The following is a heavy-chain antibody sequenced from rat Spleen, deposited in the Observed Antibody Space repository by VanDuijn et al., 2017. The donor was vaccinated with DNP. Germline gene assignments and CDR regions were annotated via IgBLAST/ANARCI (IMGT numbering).Heavy chain of an antibody. CDR1: GFTFNSYW. J-gene: IGHJ2*01. CDR3: ARDAGGPFDY. Sequence: EVQLVESGGGLVQPGRSLRLSCVASGFTFNSYWMAWIRQVPGKGLEWVASVPSSGGSTYYPDSVKGRFIISRDNARNTLQLQMNNLRSEDTATYYCARDAGGPFDYWGQGVMVTVSS. CDR2: VPSSGGST. D-gene: IGHD1-11*01. V-gene: IGHV5-31*01.